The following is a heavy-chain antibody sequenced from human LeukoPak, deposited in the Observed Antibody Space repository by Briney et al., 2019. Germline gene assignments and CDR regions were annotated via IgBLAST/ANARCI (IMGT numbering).Heavy chain of an antibody. V-gene: IGHV1-2*02. CDR3: ASALASIHYYYYYGMDV. J-gene: IGHJ6*02. CDR1: GYTFTGYY. CDR2: INPNSGGT. Sequence: ASVKVSCEASGYTFTGYYMHWARQAPGQGLEWMGWINPNSGGTNYAQKFQGRVTMTRDTSISTAYMELSRLRSDDTAVYYCASALASIHYYYYYGMDVWGQGTTVTVSS.